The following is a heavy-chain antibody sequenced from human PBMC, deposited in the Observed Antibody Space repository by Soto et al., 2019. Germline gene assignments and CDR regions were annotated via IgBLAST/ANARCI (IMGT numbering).Heavy chain of an antibody. J-gene: IGHJ3*02. D-gene: IGHD2-15*01. CDR1: GGSMSGTFW. CDR3: ARVPVYSVALDI. V-gene: IGHV4-4*02. CDR2: IYHSGLT. Sequence: QVQLQESGPGLLKPSGTLSLTCTVSGGSMSGTFWWSWVRQPPGKGLEWIGEIYHSGLTNYSPSLKSRVTISVDKSKKQFFLKLNSVTATDTAVYYCARVPVYSVALDIWGRGTMVTVSS.